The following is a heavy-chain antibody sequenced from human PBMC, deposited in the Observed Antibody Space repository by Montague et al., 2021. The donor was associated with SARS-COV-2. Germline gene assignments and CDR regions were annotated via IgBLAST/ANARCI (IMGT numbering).Heavy chain of an antibody. D-gene: IGHD4-17*01. V-gene: IGHV4-30-2*01. Sequence: TLSLTCAVSGGSVSSAGYSLYWFPEAPGKGLEWIGRLHQSGNTDYNPSLESRVTISGDRPKNQFSLKVTSITAADTAVYYCASYRDYGDYYWGQGTLVTASS. CDR3: ASYRDYGDYY. CDR1: GGSVSSAGYS. CDR2: LHQSGNT. J-gene: IGHJ4*02.